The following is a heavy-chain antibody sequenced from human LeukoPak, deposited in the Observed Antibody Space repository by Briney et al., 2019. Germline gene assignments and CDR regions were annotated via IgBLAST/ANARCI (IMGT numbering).Heavy chain of an antibody. CDR1: GGSISSYY. D-gene: IGHD1-26*01. V-gene: IGHV4-4*07. CDR3: ARDPRIVAQGAFDI. CDR2: IYTSGST. J-gene: IGHJ3*02. Sequence: SETLSLTCTVSGGSISSYYWSWIRQPAGKGLEWIGRIYTSGSTNYNPSLKSRVTMSVDTSKNQFSLKLSSVTAADTAVYYCARDPRIVAQGAFDIWGQGTMVTVSS.